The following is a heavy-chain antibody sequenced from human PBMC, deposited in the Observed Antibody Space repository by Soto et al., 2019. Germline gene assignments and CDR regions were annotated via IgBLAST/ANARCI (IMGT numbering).Heavy chain of an antibody. Sequence: TSETLSLTCTVSGGSISSYYWSWIRQPAGKGLEWIGRIYTSGSTNYNPSLKSRVTMSVDTSKNQFSLKLSSVTAADTAVYYCARDLVVPAAIYYYYGMDVWGQGTTVTVSS. V-gene: IGHV4-4*07. D-gene: IGHD2-2*01. CDR2: IYTSGST. CDR1: GGSISSYY. J-gene: IGHJ6*02. CDR3: ARDLVVPAAIYYYYGMDV.